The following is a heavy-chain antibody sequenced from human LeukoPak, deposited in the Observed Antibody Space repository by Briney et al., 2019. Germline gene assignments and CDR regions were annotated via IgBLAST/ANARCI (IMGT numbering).Heavy chain of an antibody. CDR3: ARGPMVPAAIRRWFDP. D-gene: IGHD2-2*01. CDR2: INHSGST. J-gene: IGHJ5*02. CDR1: AQSFSGYY. Sequence: SETLSLKCAVYAQSFSGYYWSWIRQPPGKGLEWIAEINHSGSTTYNPSLKSRVTISLDTAKNPFYLKLSPVTAADTDVYYCARGPMVPAAIRRWFDPWGQGTLVTVSS. V-gene: IGHV4-34*01.